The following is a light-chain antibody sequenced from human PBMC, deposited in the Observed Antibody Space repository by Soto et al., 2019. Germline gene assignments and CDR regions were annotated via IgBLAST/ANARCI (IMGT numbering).Light chain of an antibody. CDR3: QHGDYLPI. CDR2: DAS. CDR1: HDITSI. V-gene: IGKV1-33*01. J-gene: IGKJ3*01. Sequence: DIQMTQSPSSLSASVGDRVTITCQASHDITSILNWYQHKPGRAPKLLLYDASILDAGVPTRFSGSGAGSHFTFSNSSLQPEAVSTYYDQHGDYLPIFGPGTTVDFK.